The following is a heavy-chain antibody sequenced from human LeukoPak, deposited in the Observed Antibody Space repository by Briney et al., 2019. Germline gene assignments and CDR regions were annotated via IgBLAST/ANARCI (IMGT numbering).Heavy chain of an antibody. J-gene: IGHJ6*03. V-gene: IGHV4-39*07. CDR1: GGSISSSSYY. CDR3: ARVRDGYYMDV. Sequence: SETLSLTCTVSGGSISSSSYYWGWIRQPPGKGLEWIGSIYYSGSTYYNPSLKSRVTISVDTSKNQFSLKLSSVTAADTAVYYCARVRDGYYMDVWGKGTTVTVSS. CDR2: IYYSGST.